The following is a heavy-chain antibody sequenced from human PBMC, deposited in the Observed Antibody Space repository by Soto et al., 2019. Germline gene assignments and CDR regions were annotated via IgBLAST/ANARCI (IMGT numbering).Heavy chain of an antibody. D-gene: IGHD4-17*01. CDR2: INNSGQRT. Sequence: EEELLESGGGLVQPGGSLRLSCAASGFTFSSYAMSWVRQAPGKGLEWVSVINNSGQRTFYADSVKGRFTISRDNSQNTLYLQMTSRRAEDTALYYCARHVEDFGDSFTGYWGQGTLVTVSS. CDR3: ARHVEDFGDSFTGY. J-gene: IGHJ4*02. CDR1: GFTFSSYA. V-gene: IGHV3-23*01.